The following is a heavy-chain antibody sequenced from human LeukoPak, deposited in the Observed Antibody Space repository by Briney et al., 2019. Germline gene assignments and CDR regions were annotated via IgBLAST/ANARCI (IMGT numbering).Heavy chain of an antibody. J-gene: IGHJ4*02. D-gene: IGHD1-7*01. Sequence: GGSLRLSCAASGFTFSSYSMNWVRQAPGKGLEWVSSISSSSSYIYYADSVKGRFTISRDNAKNSLYLQMNSLRAEDTAVYYCARDLLGWNFPDYYFDYWGQGTLVTVSS. CDR2: ISSSSSYI. CDR3: ARDLLGWNFPDYYFDY. CDR1: GFTFSSYS. V-gene: IGHV3-21*01.